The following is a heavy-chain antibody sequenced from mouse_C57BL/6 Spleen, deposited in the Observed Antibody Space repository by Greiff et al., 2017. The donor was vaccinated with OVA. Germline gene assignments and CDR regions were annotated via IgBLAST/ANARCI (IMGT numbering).Heavy chain of an antibody. CDR3: ARSRAVHYFDY. J-gene: IGHJ2*01. CDR1: GYAFSSYW. Sequence: QVQLQQSGAELVKPGASVKISCKASGYAFSSYWMNWVKQRPGTGLEWIGQIYPGDGDTNYNGKFKGKATLTVDKSSSTAYMQLSSLTSEDSAVYFCARSRAVHYFDYWGQGTTLTVSS. D-gene: IGHD3-3*01. CDR2: IYPGDGDT. V-gene: IGHV1-80*01.